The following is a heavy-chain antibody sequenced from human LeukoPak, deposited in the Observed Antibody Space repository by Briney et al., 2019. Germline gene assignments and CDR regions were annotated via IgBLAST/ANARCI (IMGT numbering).Heavy chain of an antibody. Sequence: PGGSLRLSCAASGFTFSSYWMSWVRQAPGKGLEWVANIKQDGSEKYYVDSVKGRFTISRDNAKNSLYLQMNSLRAEDTAVYYRARVTTYYYDSSGYYPPYFDYWGQGTLVTVSS. CDR2: IKQDGSEK. V-gene: IGHV3-7*03. D-gene: IGHD3-22*01. CDR3: ARVTTYYYDSSGYYPPYFDY. J-gene: IGHJ4*02. CDR1: GFTFSSYW.